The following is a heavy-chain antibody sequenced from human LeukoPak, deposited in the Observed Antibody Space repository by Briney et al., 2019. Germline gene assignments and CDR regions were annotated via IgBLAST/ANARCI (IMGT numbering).Heavy chain of an antibody. V-gene: IGHV1-69*01. D-gene: IGHD5-24*01. CDR1: GGTFSSYA. CDR2: IIPIFGTA. Sequence: ASVKVSCKASGGTFSSYAISWVRQAPGQGLEWMGGIIPIFGTANYAQKFQGRVTITADEPTSTAYMEPSSLRSEDTAVYYCARDQDGYNSYWGQGTLVTVSS. CDR3: ARDQDGYNSY. J-gene: IGHJ4*02.